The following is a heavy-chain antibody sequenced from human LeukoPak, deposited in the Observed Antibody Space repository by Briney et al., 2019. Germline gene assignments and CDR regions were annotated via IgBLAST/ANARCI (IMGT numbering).Heavy chain of an antibody. CDR1: TDSFSSSY. D-gene: IGHD2/OR15-2a*01. J-gene: IGHJ3*01. CDR3: ARHRQYDADVFDL. Sequence: PSETLSLTCTVSTDSFSSSYWSWIRQPPGKRLEWIGYMFYSGSTKYNPSLKSRVTISVDTSKNQFSLRLTSVTAADTAVYYCARHRQYDADVFDLWGQGTMAIVSS. CDR2: MFYSGST. V-gene: IGHV4-59*08.